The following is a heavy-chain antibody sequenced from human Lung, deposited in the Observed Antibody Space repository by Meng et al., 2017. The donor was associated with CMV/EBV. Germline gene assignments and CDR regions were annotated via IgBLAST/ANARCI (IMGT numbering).Heavy chain of an antibody. J-gene: IGHJ5*02. CDR3: ARGTGYCSSTSCYPFDP. V-gene: IGHV4-61*01. Sequence: SVSSASYSWSWIRQPPGKGLEWIAYVYYGGGTNSNPSLKSRVTISVDTSKNQFSLKLSSVTAADTAVYYCARGTGYCSSTSCYPFDPWGQGTLVTVSS. D-gene: IGHD2-2*01. CDR1: SVSSASYS. CDR2: VYYGGGT.